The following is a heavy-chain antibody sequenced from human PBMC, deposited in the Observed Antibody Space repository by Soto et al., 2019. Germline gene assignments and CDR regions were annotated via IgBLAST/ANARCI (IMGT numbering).Heavy chain of an antibody. V-gene: IGHV3-74*01. J-gene: IGHJ4*02. D-gene: IGHD6-13*01. CDR2: ISTDGSST. CDR3: AREYSSSRYFDY. CDR1: GITFVTYW. Sequence: EVQLVESGGCLVQPGGSLRLSCAASGITFVTYWMHWVRQAPWKGLVWVSRISTDGSSTSYADSVKGRFTISRDNAKNTLYLQINSLRAEDTAVYYCAREYSSSRYFDYWGQGTLVTVSS.